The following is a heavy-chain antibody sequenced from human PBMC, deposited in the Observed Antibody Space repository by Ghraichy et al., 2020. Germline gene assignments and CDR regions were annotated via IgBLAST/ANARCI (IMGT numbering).Heavy chain of an antibody. Sequence: GALNISCAASGFTFSSYSMNWVRQAPGKGLEWVSYISSSSTIYYADSVKGRFTISRDNAKNSLYLQMNSLRDEDTAVYYCAREGSYGDYPIDYWGQGTLVTVSS. J-gene: IGHJ4*02. CDR3: AREGSYGDYPIDY. D-gene: IGHD4-17*01. CDR1: GFTFSSYS. CDR2: ISSSSTI. V-gene: IGHV3-48*02.